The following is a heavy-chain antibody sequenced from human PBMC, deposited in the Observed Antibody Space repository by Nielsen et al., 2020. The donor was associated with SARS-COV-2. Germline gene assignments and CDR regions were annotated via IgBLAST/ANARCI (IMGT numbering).Heavy chain of an antibody. CDR3: AGQNDFWRGIDP. CDR2: IWYDGSNK. V-gene: IGHV3-33*01. J-gene: IGHJ5*02. D-gene: IGHD3-3*01. Sequence: VRQAPGKGLEWVAVIWYDGSNKYYADSVKGRFTISRDNSKNTLYLQMNSLRAEDTAVYYCAGQNDFWRGIDPWGQGTLVTVSS.